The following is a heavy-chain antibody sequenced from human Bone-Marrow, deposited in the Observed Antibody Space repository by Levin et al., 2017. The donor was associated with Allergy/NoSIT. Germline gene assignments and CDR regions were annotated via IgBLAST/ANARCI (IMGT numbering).Heavy chain of an antibody. CDR1: GFTFSSYG. Sequence: SCAASGFTFSSYGMHWVRQAPGKGLEWVAVIWYDGSNKYYADSVKGRFTISRDNSKNTLYLQMNSLRAEDTAVYYCARDPNSFDLWGRGTLVTVSS. CDR2: IWYDGSNK. V-gene: IGHV3-33*01. J-gene: IGHJ2*01. CDR3: ARDPNSFDL. D-gene: IGHD2/OR15-2a*01.